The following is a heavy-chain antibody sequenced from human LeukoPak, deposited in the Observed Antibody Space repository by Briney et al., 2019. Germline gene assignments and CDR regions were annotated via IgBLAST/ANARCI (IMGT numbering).Heavy chain of an antibody. V-gene: IGHV4-59*12. CDR1: GGSISSYY. J-gene: IGHJ6*03. CDR2: VYYTGST. D-gene: IGHD3-3*01. CDR3: ARVLSGYDFWMNYYYYMDV. Sequence: SETLSLTCTVSGGSISSYYWSWVRQPPGKGLECFGFVYYTGSTNYSPSLKSRVTISVDTSKNQFSLKLSSVTAADTAVYYCARVLSGYDFWMNYYYYMDVWGKGTTVTVSS.